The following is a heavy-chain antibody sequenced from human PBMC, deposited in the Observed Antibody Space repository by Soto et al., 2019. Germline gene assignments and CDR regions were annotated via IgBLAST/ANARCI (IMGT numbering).Heavy chain of an antibody. V-gene: IGHV3-33*01. J-gene: IGHJ6*02. D-gene: IGHD2-2*01. CDR3: ARAGYCSSTSCQRYYGMDV. CDR2: IWYDGSNK. CDR1: GFTFSSYG. Sequence: PGGSLRLSCAASGFTFSSYGMHWVRQAPGKGLEWVAVIWYDGSNKYYADSVKGRFTISRDNSKNTLYLQMNSLRAEDTAVYYCARAGYCSSTSCQRYYGMDVWGQGTTVTVSS.